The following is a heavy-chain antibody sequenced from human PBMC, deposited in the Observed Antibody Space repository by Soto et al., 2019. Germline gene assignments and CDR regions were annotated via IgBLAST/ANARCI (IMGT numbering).Heavy chain of an antibody. CDR2: IWYDGGNK. CDR1: GFTFSSYG. V-gene: IGHV3-33*08. CDR3: ARALGYAFDI. Sequence: GGSLRLSCAASGFTFSSYGMHWVRQAPGKGLEWVAVIWYDGGNKYYANSVKGRFTISRDNSKNTLYLQMGSLRAEDMAVYYCARALGYAFDIWGQGTMVTVSS. J-gene: IGHJ3*02. D-gene: IGHD5-12*01.